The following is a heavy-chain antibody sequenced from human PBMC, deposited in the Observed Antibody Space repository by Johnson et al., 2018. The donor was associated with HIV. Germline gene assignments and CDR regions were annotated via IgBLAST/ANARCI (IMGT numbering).Heavy chain of an antibody. V-gene: IGHV3-11*04. CDR1: GFTFSDYY. CDR2: ASVSGGTT. CDR3: AINSGYDSHGAFDI. Sequence: QVLLVESGGGLVKPGGSLRLSCVASGFTFSDYYMSWIRQAPGKGLEWVSGASVSGGTTYYADSVKGRFTISRDNSKNTLYLQMNSLRAEDTAVYYCAINSGYDSHGAFDIWGQGTMVTVSS. J-gene: IGHJ3*02. D-gene: IGHD5-12*01.